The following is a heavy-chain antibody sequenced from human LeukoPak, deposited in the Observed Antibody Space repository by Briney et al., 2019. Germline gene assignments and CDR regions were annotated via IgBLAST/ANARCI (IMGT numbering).Heavy chain of an antibody. D-gene: IGHD4-17*01. J-gene: IGHJ1*01. V-gene: IGHV3-21*01. CDR2: ISSSSSYI. Sequence: PGGSLRLSCAASGFTFSSYAMHWVRQAPGKGLEWVSFISSSSSYIYYADSVKGRFTISRDNAKNSLYLQMNSLRTEDTALYYCAHTVTPRYFQFWGQGTLVTVSS. CDR3: AHTVTPRYFQF. CDR1: GFTFSSYA.